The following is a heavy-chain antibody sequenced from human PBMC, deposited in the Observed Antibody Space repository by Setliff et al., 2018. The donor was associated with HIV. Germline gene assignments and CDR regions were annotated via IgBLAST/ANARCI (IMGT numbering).Heavy chain of an antibody. CDR3: TRLRGYSYGLASYYYYYMDV. J-gene: IGHJ6*03. D-gene: IGHD5-18*01. CDR1: GFTFGDYA. Sequence: PGGSLRLSCTASGFTFGDYAMSWVRQAPGKGLEWVCSTGSKNYRGTTDYAASVKGRFTISRDDSRSIAYLQMNNLKTEDTAVYYCTRLRGYSYGLASYYYYYMDVWGKGTTVTVSS. V-gene: IGHV3-49*04. CDR2: TGSKNYRGTT.